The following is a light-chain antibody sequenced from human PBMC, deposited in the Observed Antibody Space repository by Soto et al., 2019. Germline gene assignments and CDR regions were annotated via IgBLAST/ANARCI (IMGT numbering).Light chain of an antibody. V-gene: IGLV2-11*01. CDR3: SSYSGNYIYV. Sequence: QSALTQPRSVSGSPGQSVTISCTRTSSYIGPYDHVAWYQQHPGKAPKLIIFAVSKRPSGVPDRFSGSKSGNTASLTISGLHAEDEADYYCSSYSGNYIYVFATGTKV. CDR2: AVS. CDR1: SSYIGPYDH. J-gene: IGLJ1*01.